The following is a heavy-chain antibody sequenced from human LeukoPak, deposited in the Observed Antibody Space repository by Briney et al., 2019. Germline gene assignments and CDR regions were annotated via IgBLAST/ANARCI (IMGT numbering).Heavy chain of an antibody. J-gene: IGHJ4*02. CDR2: ISSSGTTI. Sequence: PGGSLRLSCAASGFTFSDYYMSWLRQAPGKGLEWVSYISSSGTTIYYADSVKGRFTISRDNAKNSLYLQMNSLRAEDTAVYYCARRRDSGSLQHFDYWGQGTLVTVSS. D-gene: IGHD1-26*01. CDR3: ARRRDSGSLQHFDY. CDR1: GFTFSDYY. V-gene: IGHV3-11*01.